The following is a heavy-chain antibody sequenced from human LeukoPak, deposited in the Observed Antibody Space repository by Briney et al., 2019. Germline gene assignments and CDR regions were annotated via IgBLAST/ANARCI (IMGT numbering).Heavy chain of an antibody. CDR3: ARETYYYDSSGRDAFDI. V-gene: IGHV4-31*03. J-gene: IGHJ3*02. CDR1: GGSISSGRYY. D-gene: IGHD3-22*01. CDR2: IYYSGST. Sequence: SQTLSLTCTVSGGSISSGRYYWSWIRQHPGKGLEWIGYIYYSGSTYYNPSLKSRVTISVDTSKNQFSLKLSSVTAADTAVYYCARETYYYDSSGRDAFDIWGQGTMVTVSS.